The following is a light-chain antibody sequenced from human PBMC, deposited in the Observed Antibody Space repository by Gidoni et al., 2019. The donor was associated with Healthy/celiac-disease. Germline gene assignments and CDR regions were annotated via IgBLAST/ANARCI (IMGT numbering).Light chain of an antibody. CDR2: AAS. CDR1: QSISSY. Sequence: DIQMTQSPSSLSASVGDRVTITCRASQSISSYLHWYQQKPGKAPKLLIYAASSMQSGVPSRFSGSGSGTDFTLTISSLQPEDFAAYYCQQRYSTPPNTFGQGTKLEIK. CDR3: QQRYSTPPNT. J-gene: IGKJ2*01. V-gene: IGKV1-39*01.